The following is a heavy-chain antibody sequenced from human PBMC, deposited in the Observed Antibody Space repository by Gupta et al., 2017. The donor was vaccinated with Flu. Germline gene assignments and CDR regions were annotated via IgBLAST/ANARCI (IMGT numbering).Heavy chain of an antibody. D-gene: IGHD3-10*01. CDR3: SKDWRGESNVYGMNV. CDR1: YG. Sequence: YGMHWVSQAPGKGLEWVAVISHDGSYKEYAESVKGRFTISRDNSKNTLYLQMNSLRAEDTAVFYCSKDWRGESNVYGMNVWGPGTTVIVSS. J-gene: IGHJ6*02. CDR2: ISHDGSYK. V-gene: IGHV3-30*18.